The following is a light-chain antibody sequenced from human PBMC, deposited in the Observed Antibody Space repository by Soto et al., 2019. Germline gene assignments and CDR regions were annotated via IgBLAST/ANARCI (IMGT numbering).Light chain of an antibody. CDR3: LQDINYPWT. J-gene: IGKJ1*01. CDR1: QGISSW. Sequence: DIQMTQSPSSVSASVGDRVTITCRASQGISSWLAWYQQKPGKAPKLLIYGASNLQSGAPPRFSGSGSGTDFTLAISSLQPEDSATYYCLQDINYPWTFGQGTKVDIK. V-gene: IGKV1-12*01. CDR2: GAS.